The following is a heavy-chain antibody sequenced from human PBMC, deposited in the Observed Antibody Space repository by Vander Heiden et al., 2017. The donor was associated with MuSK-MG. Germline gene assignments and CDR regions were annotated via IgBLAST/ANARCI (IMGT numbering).Heavy chain of an antibody. CDR2: INHSGST. Sequence: QVQLQQWGAGLLKPSETLSLTCAVYGGSFSGYYWSWIRQPPGKGLEWIGEINHSGSTNYNPSLKSRVTISVDTSKNQFSLKLSSVTAADTAVYYCARVTPPYSSGWYFDLWGRGTLVTVSS. CDR3: ARVTPPYSSGWYFDL. J-gene: IGHJ2*01. CDR1: GGSFSGYY. D-gene: IGHD6-19*01. V-gene: IGHV4-34*01.